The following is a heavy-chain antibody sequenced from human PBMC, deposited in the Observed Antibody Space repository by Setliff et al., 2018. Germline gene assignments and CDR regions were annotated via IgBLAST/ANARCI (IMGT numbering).Heavy chain of an antibody. J-gene: IGHJ4*02. V-gene: IGHV3-15*01. D-gene: IGHD3-16*02. Sequence: LRLSCVVSGITFRNAWMSWVRQAPGKGLEWVGRIKSATDGETTDYASPVEGRFIISRDDSQNSLYLQMYSLTTEDTAVYYCTTSAIHFSEYMWVTYRHIDHWGQGTLVTVSS. CDR2: IKSATDGETT. CDR3: TTSAIHFSEYMWVTYRHIDH. CDR1: GITFRNAW.